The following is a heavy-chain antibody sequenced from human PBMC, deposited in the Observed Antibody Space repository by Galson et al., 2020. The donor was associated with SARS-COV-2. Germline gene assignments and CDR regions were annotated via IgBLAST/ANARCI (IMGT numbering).Heavy chain of an antibody. V-gene: IGHV3-30-3*01. Sequence: GGSLRLSCAASGFTFSSYAMHWVRQAPGKGLEWVAVISYDGSNKYYADSVKGRFTISRDNSKNTLYLQMNSLRAEDTAVYYCARDQYGIAAAGLQYWGQGTLVTVSS. CDR3: ARDQYGIAAAGLQY. CDR1: GFTFSSYA. J-gene: IGHJ4*02. D-gene: IGHD6-13*01. CDR2: ISYDGSNK.